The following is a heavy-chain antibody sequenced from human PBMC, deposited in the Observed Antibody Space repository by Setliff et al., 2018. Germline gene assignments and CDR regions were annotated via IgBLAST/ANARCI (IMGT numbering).Heavy chain of an antibody. Sequence: PSETLSLTCAVSGYSISSGYYWGWIRQPPGKGLEWIGIIYHSGSTYYNPSLKSRVTISVDTSKNQFSLKLSSVTAADTAVYYCARSSYSGSYLNVWGQGTTVTVSS. CDR2: IYHSGST. J-gene: IGHJ6*02. CDR1: GYSISSGYY. CDR3: ARSSYSGSYLNV. V-gene: IGHV4-38-2*01. D-gene: IGHD1-26*01.